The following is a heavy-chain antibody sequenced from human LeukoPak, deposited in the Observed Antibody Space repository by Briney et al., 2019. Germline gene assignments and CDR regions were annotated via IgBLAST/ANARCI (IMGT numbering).Heavy chain of an antibody. Sequence: GGSLRLSCAASGFTFSSYAMHWVRQAPGKGLEYVSAISSNGGSTYYANSVKGRFTISRDNSKNTLYLQMGSLRAEDMAVYYCVNRVVPAARLAFDIWGQGTMVSVSS. CDR2: ISSNGGST. CDR3: VNRVVPAARLAFDI. D-gene: IGHD2-2*01. CDR1: GFTFSSYA. J-gene: IGHJ3*02. V-gene: IGHV3-64*01.